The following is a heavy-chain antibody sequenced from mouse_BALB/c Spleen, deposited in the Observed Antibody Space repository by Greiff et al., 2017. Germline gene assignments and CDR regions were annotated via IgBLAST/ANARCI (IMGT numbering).Heavy chain of an antibody. Sequence: VQLKESGGGLVQPGGSRKLSCAASGFTFSSFGMHWVRQAPEKGLEWVAYISSGSSTIYYADTVKGRFTISRDNPKNTLFLQMTSLRSEDTAMYYCARDGGLRRGFAYWGQGTLVTVSA. D-gene: IGHD2-4*01. CDR3: ARDGGLRRGFAY. J-gene: IGHJ3*01. V-gene: IGHV5-17*02. CDR1: GFTFSSFG. CDR2: ISSGSSTI.